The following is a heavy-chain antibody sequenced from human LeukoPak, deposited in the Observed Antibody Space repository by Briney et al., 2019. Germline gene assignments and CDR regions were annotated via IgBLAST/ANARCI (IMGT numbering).Heavy chain of an antibody. CDR1: GFTFSDYY. CDR2: LSSSGTTI. J-gene: IGHJ4*02. V-gene: IGHV3-11*04. CDR3: ARDYDFWSGYYTGYFDY. D-gene: IGHD3-3*01. Sequence: GGSLRLSSAASGFTFSDYYMSWIRQAPGKGLEWVSYLSSSGTTIYYADSVKGRFTISRDNAKNSLYLQMNSLRAEDTAVYYCARDYDFWSGYYTGYFDYWGQGTLVTVSS.